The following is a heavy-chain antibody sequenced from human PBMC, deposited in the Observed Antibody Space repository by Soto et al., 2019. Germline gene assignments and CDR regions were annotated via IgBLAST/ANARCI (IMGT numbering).Heavy chain of an antibody. CDR2: IYYSGST. D-gene: IGHD5-18*01. Sequence: SETLSLTCTVSGGSISSYYWSWIRPPPGKGLEWIGYIYYSGSTNYNPSLKSRVTISVDTSKNQFSLKLSSVTAADTAVYYCASHRSGYSYGIFDYWGQGTLVTVSS. CDR1: GGSISSYY. V-gene: IGHV4-59*01. CDR3: ASHRSGYSYGIFDY. J-gene: IGHJ4*02.